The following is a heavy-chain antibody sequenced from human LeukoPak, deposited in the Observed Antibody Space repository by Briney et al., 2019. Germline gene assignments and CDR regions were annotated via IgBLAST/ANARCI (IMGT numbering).Heavy chain of an antibody. CDR3: VKDFGRIRGTPDS. V-gene: IGHV3-64D*06. Sequence: GGSLRLSCSASGFVFTIYTMYWIRQAPGKGPEYVSTISGSGNGFSIYYADSVKGRFTISRDDSKSILYLQMNGLRSEDTAVYYCVKDFGRIRGTPDSWGQGTLVTVSS. CDR2: ISGSGNGFSI. CDR1: GFVFTIYT. J-gene: IGHJ4*02. D-gene: IGHD1-26*01.